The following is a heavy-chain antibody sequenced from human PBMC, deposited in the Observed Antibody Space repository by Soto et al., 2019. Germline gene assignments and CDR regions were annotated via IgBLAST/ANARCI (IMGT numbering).Heavy chain of an antibody. Sequence: QLQLAHSGADVKKAGSSVKVSCKASGGTLSNSAFSWVRQAPGQGLEWMGGIIPVFGIVNYAQKFQDRVTITADESTSTAYMELRSLRSEDTAVYFCATGRIVVVGSRAYYGMDVWGQGTTVTV. CDR2: IIPVFGIV. CDR3: ATGRIVVVGSRAYYGMDV. CDR1: GGTLSNSA. V-gene: IGHV1-69*19. D-gene: IGHD3-22*01. J-gene: IGHJ6*02.